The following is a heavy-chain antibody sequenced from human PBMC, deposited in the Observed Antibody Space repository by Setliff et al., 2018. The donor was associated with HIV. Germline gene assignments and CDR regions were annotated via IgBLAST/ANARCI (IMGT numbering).Heavy chain of an antibody. D-gene: IGHD6-19*01. V-gene: IGHV1-3*01. J-gene: IGHJ3*02. CDR3: ARGGGQWLVLGAFDI. Sequence: ASVKVSCKASGYTFTSYAMHWVRQAPGQRLEWMGWINAGNGNTKCSQKFQGRVTITRDTSASTAYMELSSLRSEDTAMYYCARGGGQWLVLGAFDIWGQGTMVTVSS. CDR2: INAGNGNT. CDR1: GYTFTSYA.